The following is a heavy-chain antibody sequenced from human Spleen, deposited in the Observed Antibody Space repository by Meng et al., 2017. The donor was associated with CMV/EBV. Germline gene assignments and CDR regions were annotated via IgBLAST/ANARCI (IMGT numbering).Heavy chain of an antibody. V-gene: IGHV4-34*01. CDR1: GGSFGNYC. CDR2: INYYKTT. J-gene: IGHJ5*02. CDR3: ARGPRETSALDSSSYNWFDP. D-gene: IGHD6-13*01. Sequence: SETLSLTCAVYGGSFGNYCWAWIRQPPGKGLEWIGDINYYKTTNYNPSLKSRVTISLDKSKNQFSLKLRSVTAADTALYYCARGPRETSALDSSSYNWFDPWGQGTLVTVSS.